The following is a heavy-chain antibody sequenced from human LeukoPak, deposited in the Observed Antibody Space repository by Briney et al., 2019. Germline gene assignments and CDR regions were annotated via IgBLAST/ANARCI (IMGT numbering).Heavy chain of an antibody. CDR3: AKDRPTWPIDY. D-gene: IGHD5-12*01. V-gene: IGHV3-48*04. CDR2: ISSGSGTI. Sequence: GGSLRLSCAASGFTFSNYNMNWVRQAPGKGLEWVSYISSGSGTIYYADSVKGRFAIFRDNAKNSLYLQMNSLRAEDTAVYYCAKDRPTWPIDYWGQGTLVTVSS. J-gene: IGHJ4*02. CDR1: GFTFSNYN.